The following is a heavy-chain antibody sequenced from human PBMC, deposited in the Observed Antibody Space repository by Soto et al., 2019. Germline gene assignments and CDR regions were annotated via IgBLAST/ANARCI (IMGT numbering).Heavy chain of an antibody. CDR3: ARGIHDFWSGYLNKIYYYYDHMDV. CDR1: GYTFTSYD. CDR2: MNPNSGNT. Sequence: ASVKVSCKASGYTFTSYDINWVRQATGQGLEWMGWMNPNSGNTGYAQKFQGRVTMTRNTSISTAYMELSSLRSEDTAVYYCARGIHDFWSGYLNKIYYYYDHMDVCGKGTTVTVSS. V-gene: IGHV1-8*01. J-gene: IGHJ6*03. D-gene: IGHD3-3*01.